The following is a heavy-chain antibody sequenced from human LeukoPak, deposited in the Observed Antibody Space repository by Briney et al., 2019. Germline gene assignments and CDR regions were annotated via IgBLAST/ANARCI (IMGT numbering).Heavy chain of an antibody. V-gene: IGHV4-59*01. CDR1: GASITSYF. CDR2: VYYTESP. J-gene: IGHJ3*02. CDR3: ALGAAFDI. Sequence: SETLSLTCSVSGASITSYFWSWVRQPPGKGLEWIGYVYYTESPNYNPSLKSRLTISVDTSKNQFSLRLTSVTPADTAVYYCALGAAFDIWGQGTMVTVSS.